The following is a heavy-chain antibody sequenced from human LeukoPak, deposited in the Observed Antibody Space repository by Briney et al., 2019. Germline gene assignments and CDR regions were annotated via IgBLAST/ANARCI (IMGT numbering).Heavy chain of an antibody. Sequence: SETLSLTCTVSGGSISSYYWSWIRQPPGKGLEWIGYIYYSGSTNYNPSLKSRVTISVDTSKNQFSLKLSSVTAADTAVYYCARGTYYYDSNGYHHWGQGTLVTVSS. J-gene: IGHJ5*02. CDR3: ARGTYYYDSNGYHH. V-gene: IGHV4-59*01. CDR1: GGSISSYY. CDR2: IYYSGST. D-gene: IGHD3-22*01.